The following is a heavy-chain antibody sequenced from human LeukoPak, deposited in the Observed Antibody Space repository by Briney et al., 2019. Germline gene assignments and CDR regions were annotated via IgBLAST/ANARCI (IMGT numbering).Heavy chain of an antibody. CDR3: ASIPMVRGVRTFDP. Sequence: PSETLSLTCTVSGYSISSGYYWGWIRQPPGKGLEWIGSIYHSGSTYYNPSLKSRVTISVDTSKNQFSLKLSSVTAADTAVYYCASIPMVRGVRTFDPWGQGTLVTVSS. CDR1: GYSISSGYY. V-gene: IGHV4-38-2*02. CDR2: IYHSGST. J-gene: IGHJ5*02. D-gene: IGHD3-10*01.